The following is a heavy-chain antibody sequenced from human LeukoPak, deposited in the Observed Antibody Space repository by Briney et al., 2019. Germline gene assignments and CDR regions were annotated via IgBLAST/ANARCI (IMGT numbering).Heavy chain of an antibody. CDR2: ISGSGDST. CDR1: GFTFSSYA. CDR3: AKRAVAGTGRGFDI. D-gene: IGHD6-19*01. Sequence: GGSLRLSCAASGFTFSSYAMNWVRQAPGKGLEWVSLISGSGDSTDYADSVRGRFTISRDNSKNTLYLQINSLRADDTAVYYCAKRAVAGTGRGFDIWGQGTLVTVSS. V-gene: IGHV3-23*01. J-gene: IGHJ3*02.